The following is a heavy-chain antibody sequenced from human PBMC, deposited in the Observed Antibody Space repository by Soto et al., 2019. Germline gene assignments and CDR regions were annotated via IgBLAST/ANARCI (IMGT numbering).Heavy chain of an antibody. CDR1: GGSISSYY. D-gene: IGHD3-10*01. V-gene: IGHV4-59*01. J-gene: IGHJ4*02. CDR2: IYYSGST. Sequence: KPSETLSLTCTVSGGSISSYYWSWIRQPPGKGQEWIGYIYYSGSTNYNPSLKSRVTISVDTSNNQFSLKLSSVTAADTAVYYCARVLPSLWFGEGYFDYWGQGTLVTVSS. CDR3: ARVLPSLWFGEGYFDY.